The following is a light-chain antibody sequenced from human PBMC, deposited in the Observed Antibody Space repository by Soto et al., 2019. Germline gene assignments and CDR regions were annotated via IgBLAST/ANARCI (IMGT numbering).Light chain of an antibody. J-gene: IGLJ2*01. CDR1: SGHSSYA. CDR2: LKIDGSH. CDR3: QTWGTGVI. V-gene: IGLV4-69*01. Sequence: QSVLTQSPSASASLGASVKLTCTLSSGHSSYAIAWHQQQPEKGPRYLMKLKIDGSHNKGDGIPDRFSGSSSGAERYLTISSLQSEDEADYYCQTWGTGVIFGGGTKLTVL.